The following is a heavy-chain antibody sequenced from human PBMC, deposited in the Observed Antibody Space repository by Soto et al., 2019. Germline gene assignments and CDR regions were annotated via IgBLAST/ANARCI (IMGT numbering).Heavy chain of an antibody. J-gene: IGHJ6*02. V-gene: IGHV3-30-3*01. D-gene: IGHD3-22*01. CDR3: ARDHPGRVVADPCYYYYGMDV. Sequence: QVQLVEPGGGVVQPGRSLRLSCAASGFTFSSYAMHWVRQAPGKGLEWVAVISYDGSNKYYADSVKGRLTISRDNSKDTMYLQMNSMRAEDTAVYYCARDHPGRVVADPCYYYYGMDVWGQGTTVTVSS. CDR1: GFTFSSYA. CDR2: ISYDGSNK.